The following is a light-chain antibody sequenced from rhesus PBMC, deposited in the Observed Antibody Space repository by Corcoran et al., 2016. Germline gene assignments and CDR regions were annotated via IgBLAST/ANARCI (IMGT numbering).Light chain of an antibody. CDR1: QGISSW. Sequence: DIQMTQSPSSLSASVGDRVTITCQASQGISSWLAWYQQKPGKAPKLLIYASSRLQSGVTSRFSGSGSGTNYTLPIRGLQPEDVATYYCQQHNSYPPTFGQGTKVEIK. CDR3: QQHNSYPPT. J-gene: IGKJ1*01. V-gene: IGKV1-33*02. CDR2: ASS.